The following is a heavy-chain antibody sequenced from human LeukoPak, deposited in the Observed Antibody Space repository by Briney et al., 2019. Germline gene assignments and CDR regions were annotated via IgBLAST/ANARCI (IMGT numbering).Heavy chain of an antibody. CDR3: ARRAGDYSHPYDY. CDR2: IKQDGSEK. CDR1: GFTLSTYW. D-gene: IGHD3-22*01. J-gene: IGHJ4*02. V-gene: IGHV3-7*03. Sequence: GGSLRLSCAASGFTLSTYWMTWVRQAPGKGLEWVANIKQDGSEKYYVDSVKGRFTISRDNAKNSLYLQMNSLRAEDTAMYYCARRAGDYSHPYDYWGQGTLVTVSS.